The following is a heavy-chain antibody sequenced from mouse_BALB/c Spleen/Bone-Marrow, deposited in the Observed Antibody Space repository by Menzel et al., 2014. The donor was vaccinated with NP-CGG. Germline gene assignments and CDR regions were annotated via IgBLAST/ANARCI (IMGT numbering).Heavy chain of an antibody. Sequence: EVKLMESGGGLVKPGGSLKLSCAASGFTFSSYTMSWVRRTPEKRLEWVATISSGGSYTYYPDSVKGRFTISRDNAKNTLYLQMSSLKSEDTAMYYCTRGSIYDGYYYAMDYWGQGTSVTVSS. J-gene: IGHJ4*01. CDR3: TRGSIYDGYYYAMDY. CDR1: GFTFSSYT. CDR2: ISSGGSYT. V-gene: IGHV5-6-4*01. D-gene: IGHD2-3*01.